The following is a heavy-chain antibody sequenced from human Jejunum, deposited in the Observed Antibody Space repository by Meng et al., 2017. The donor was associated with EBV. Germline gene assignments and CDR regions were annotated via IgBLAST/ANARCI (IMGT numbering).Heavy chain of an antibody. CDR2: IYHIGST. J-gene: IGHJ4*02. V-gene: IGHV4-30-2*01. CDR1: CASTPRGSYL. Sequence: QPQEYRSGLAEPSKHLSPTRACSCASTPRGSYLGGWIRQPPGKGLEWIRNIYHIGSTYYNPSLKSRVTISVDRSKNQFSLKLTSVTAADTAVYYCARGGPDFGDYVPFDYWGQGTLVTVSS. D-gene: IGHD4-17*01. CDR3: ARGGPDFGDYVPFDY.